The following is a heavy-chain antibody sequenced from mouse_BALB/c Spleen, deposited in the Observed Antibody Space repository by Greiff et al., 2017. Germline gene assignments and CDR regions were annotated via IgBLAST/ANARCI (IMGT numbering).Heavy chain of an antibody. V-gene: IGHV2-9-2*01. D-gene: IGHD1-1*01. J-gene: IGHJ3*01. Sequence: VQLQQSGPGLVAPSQSLSITCTVSGFSLTSYDISWIRQPPGKGLEWLGVIWTGGGTNYNSAFMSRLSISKDNSKSQVFLKMNSLQTDDTAIYYCVRAYYGSSYSFAYWGQGTLVTVSA. CDR1: GFSLTSYD. CDR2: IWTGGGT. CDR3: VRAYYGSSYSFAY.